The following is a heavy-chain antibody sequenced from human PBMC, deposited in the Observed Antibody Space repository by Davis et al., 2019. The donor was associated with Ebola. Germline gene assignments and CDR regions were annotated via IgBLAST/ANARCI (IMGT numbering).Heavy chain of an antibody. D-gene: IGHD3-3*01. V-gene: IGHV1-69*04. CDR1: GGTFSSYA. CDR2: IIPILGIA. CDR3: ARDGGLEWLPFDY. Sequence: SVTVSCKASGGTFSSYAISWVRQAPGHGLEWMGTIIPILGIANYAQKFQGRVTITADKSTSTAYMELNSLRSEDTAVYYCARDGGLEWLPFDYWGQGTLVTVSS. J-gene: IGHJ4*02.